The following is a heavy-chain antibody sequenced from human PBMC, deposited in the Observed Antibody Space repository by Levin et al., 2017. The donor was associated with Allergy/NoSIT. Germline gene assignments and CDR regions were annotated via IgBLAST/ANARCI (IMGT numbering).Heavy chain of an antibody. Sequence: AASVKVSCKASGYSFTNYGFSWVRQAPGQGLEWMGWISGYNGNTHYAQRLQGRVTMTTDTSTSTAYMELRSLSSGDTAVYYCARDDPYGSGSFDNWGQGTLVTVSS. CDR3: ARDDPYGSGSFDN. V-gene: IGHV1-18*01. CDR1: GYSFTNYG. D-gene: IGHD3-10*01. CDR2: ISGYNGNT. J-gene: IGHJ4*02.